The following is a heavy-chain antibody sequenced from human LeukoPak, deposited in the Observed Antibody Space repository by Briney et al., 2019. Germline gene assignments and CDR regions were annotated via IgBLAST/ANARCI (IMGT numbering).Heavy chain of an antibody. CDR2: INPNSGGT. CDR3: ATEYSSVDY. J-gene: IGHJ4*02. CDR1: GYTFTGYY. D-gene: IGHD6-6*01. Sequence: ASVKVSCKASGYTFTGYYMHWVRQAPGQGLEWMGWINPNSGGTNYAQKFQGRVTMTRDTSTSTVYMELSSLRSEDTAVYYCATEYSSVDYWGQGTLVTVSS. V-gene: IGHV1-2*02.